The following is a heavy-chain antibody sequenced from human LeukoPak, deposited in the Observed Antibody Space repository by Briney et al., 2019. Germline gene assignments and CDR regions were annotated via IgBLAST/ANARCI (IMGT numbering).Heavy chain of an antibody. J-gene: IGHJ4*02. CDR3: ARGKKDRSKKYSSGWYYFDY. D-gene: IGHD6-19*01. CDR2: INHSGST. CDR1: GGSISSSSYY. Sequence: PSETLSLTCTVSGGSISSSSYYWSWIRQPPGKGLEWIGEINHSGSTNYNPSLKSRVTISVDTSKNQFSLKLSSVTAADTAVYYCARGKKDRSKKYSSGWYYFDYWGQGTLVTVSS. V-gene: IGHV4-39*07.